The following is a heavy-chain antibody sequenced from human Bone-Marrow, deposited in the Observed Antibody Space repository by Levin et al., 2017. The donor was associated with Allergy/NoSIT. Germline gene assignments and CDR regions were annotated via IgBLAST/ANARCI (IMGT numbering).Heavy chain of an antibody. CDR2: FKSKTDGGTT. CDR1: GFTFSNAW. V-gene: IGHV3-15*01. J-gene: IGHJ4*02. Sequence: GGSLRLSCAASGFTFSNAWMSWVRQAPGKGLEWVGRFKSKTDGGTTDYAAPVKGRFTISRDDSKNTLYLQMNSLKTEDTAVYYCTTSGGYWGQGTLVTVSS. CDR3: TTSGGY. D-gene: IGHD3-10*01.